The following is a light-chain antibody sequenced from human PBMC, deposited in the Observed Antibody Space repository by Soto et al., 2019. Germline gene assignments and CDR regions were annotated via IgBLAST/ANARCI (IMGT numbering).Light chain of an antibody. J-gene: IGKJ3*01. CDR3: QQGNSFPFT. V-gene: IGKV1D-12*01. CDR1: QGISNW. CDR2: AAS. Sequence: DIQMTQSPSSVSASVGDRVSITCRASQGISNWLAWYQQKPGRAPKLLIYAASSLQSGVSSRFSGSGSGTDFTLTISSLQPEYFAPYYCQQGNSFPFTFGPGTKVDIK.